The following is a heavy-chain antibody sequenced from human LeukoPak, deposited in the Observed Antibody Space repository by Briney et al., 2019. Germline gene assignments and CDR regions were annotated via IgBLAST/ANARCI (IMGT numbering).Heavy chain of an antibody. Sequence: ASVKVSCKASGGTFSSYAISWVRQAPGQGLEWMGGIIPIFGTANYAQKFQGRVTITTDESTSTAYMELSSLRSEDTAVYYCARSPYSSPDAFDIWGQGTMVTVSS. J-gene: IGHJ3*02. V-gene: IGHV1-69*05. CDR3: ARSPYSSPDAFDI. CDR1: GGTFSSYA. D-gene: IGHD6-13*01. CDR2: IIPIFGTA.